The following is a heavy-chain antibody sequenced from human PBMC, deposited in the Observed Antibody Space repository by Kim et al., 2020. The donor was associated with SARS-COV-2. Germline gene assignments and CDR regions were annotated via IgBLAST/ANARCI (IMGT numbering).Heavy chain of an antibody. CDR2: T. CDR3: ASRETSGSDY. D-gene: IGHD2-2*01. J-gene: IGHJ4*02. V-gene: IGHV1-2*02. Sequence: TNYEQKFQGRVTMTRDTSISTAYMELSRLRSDDTAVYYCASRETSGSDYWGQGTLVTVSS.